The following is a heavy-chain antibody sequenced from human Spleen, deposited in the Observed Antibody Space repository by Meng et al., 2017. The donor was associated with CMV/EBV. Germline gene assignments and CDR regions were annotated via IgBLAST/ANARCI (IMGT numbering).Heavy chain of an antibody. J-gene: IGHJ4*02. Sequence: SETLSLTCPVSGGSISRTNSYWGWIRQPPGKGLEWIGTIYYSGSTYQNPALKSRVTISIDTSKKQFSLRLKSVTAADTAVYYCARSGGYGDYGGHSRSQSYFDSWGQGTLVTVSS. V-gene: IGHV4-39*07. CDR1: GGSISRTNSY. D-gene: IGHD4-17*01. CDR3: ARSGGYGDYGGHSRSQSYFDS. CDR2: IYYSGST.